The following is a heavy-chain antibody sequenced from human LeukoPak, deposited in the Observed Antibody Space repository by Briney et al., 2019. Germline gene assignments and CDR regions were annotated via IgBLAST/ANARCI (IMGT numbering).Heavy chain of an antibody. CDR2: ISGSGGST. Sequence: GGSLRLSCAASGFTFSSYAMSWVRQAPGKGLEGVSAISGSGGSTYYADSVKGRFTISRDNSKNTLYLQMNSPRAEDTAVYYCAKAGDSSGYIRFFDYCGQGTLVTVSS. CDR1: GFTFSSYA. D-gene: IGHD3-22*01. J-gene: IGHJ4*02. CDR3: AKAGDSSGYIRFFDY. V-gene: IGHV3-23*01.